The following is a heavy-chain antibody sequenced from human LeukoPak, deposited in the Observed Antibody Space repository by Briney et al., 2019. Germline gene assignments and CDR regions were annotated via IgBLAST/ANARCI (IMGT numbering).Heavy chain of an antibody. V-gene: IGHV4-34*01. CDR1: GGSFSGYY. J-gene: IGHJ4*02. Sequence: KPSETLSLTCAVYGGSFSGYYWSWIRQPPGKGLEWIGEINHSGSTNYNPSLKSRVTISVDTSKNQFSLKLSSVTAADTAVYYCARDPAAANMEGVFFDYWGQGTLVTVSS. D-gene: IGHD6-13*01. CDR2: INHSGST. CDR3: ARDPAAANMEGVFFDY.